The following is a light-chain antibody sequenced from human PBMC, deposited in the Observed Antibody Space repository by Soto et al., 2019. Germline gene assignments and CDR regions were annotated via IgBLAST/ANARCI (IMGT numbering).Light chain of an antibody. V-gene: IGLV2-14*01. CDR2: NVN. Sequence: QSALTQSASVSGSPGQAITISCTGTSSDVGNYKYVSWYQQHPGEGPKLIIFNVNNRPSGVSNRFSGSKSGNTASLTISGLQAEDEADYYCSSFTSSTTYVFGTGTKVTRP. CDR1: SSDVGNYKY. CDR3: SSFTSSTTYV. J-gene: IGLJ1*01.